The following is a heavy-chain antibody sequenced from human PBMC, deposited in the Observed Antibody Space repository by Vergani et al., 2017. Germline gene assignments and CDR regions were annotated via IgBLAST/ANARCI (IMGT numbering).Heavy chain of an antibody. CDR1: GGTFSSYA. CDR2: IIPIFGTA. Sequence: QVQLVQSGAEVKKPGSSVKVSCKASGGTFSSYAISWVRQAPGQGLEWMGRIIPIFGTANYAQKFQGRVTITADESTSTAYMELSSLRSEDTAVYYCARVGGFDILTGYFISDGWGQGTTVTVSS. CDR3: ARVGGFDILTGYFISDG. V-gene: IGHV1-69*18. J-gene: IGHJ6*02. D-gene: IGHD3-9*01.